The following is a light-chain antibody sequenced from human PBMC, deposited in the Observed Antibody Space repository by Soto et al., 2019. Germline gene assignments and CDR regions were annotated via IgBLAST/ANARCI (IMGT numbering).Light chain of an antibody. J-gene: IGKJ2*01. V-gene: IGKV3-20*01. CDR2: GAS. CDR3: QQYGTSPHT. Sequence: EIVLTQSPGTLSLSPGERATLSCRASQSVNSNYLAWYQQKPGQVPRPLIYGASIRAAGVPDRLSGSGSGTDFTLTISRLEPEDYSVYYCQQYGTSPHTFGQGTKLDIK. CDR1: QSVNSNY.